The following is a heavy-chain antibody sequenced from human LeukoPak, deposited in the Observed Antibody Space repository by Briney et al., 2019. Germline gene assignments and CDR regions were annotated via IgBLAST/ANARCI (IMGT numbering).Heavy chain of an antibody. D-gene: IGHD5-18*01. CDR3: AREKTAMVLCFDP. Sequence: GASVKVSCKASGYTFTGYYMHWVRQAPGQGLEWMGWINPNSGGTNYAQKFQGRVTMTRDTSISTAYMELSRLRSDDTAVYYCAREKTAMVLCFDPWGQGTLVTVSS. V-gene: IGHV1-2*02. CDR1: GYTFTGYY. J-gene: IGHJ5*02. CDR2: INPNSGGT.